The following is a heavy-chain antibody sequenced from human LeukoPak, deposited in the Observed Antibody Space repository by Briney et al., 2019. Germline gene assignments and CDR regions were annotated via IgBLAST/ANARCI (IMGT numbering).Heavy chain of an antibody. CDR1: GGSVSSGSYY. CDR3: ARGYGYCGGVCYDY. V-gene: IGHV4-61*01. CDR2: IYYSGST. D-gene: IGHD2-21*02. J-gene: IGHJ4*02. Sequence: SETLSLTCTVSGGSVSSGSYYWSWIRQPPGKGLEWIGYIYYSGSTNYNPSLKSRVAISVDTSKNQFSLKLSSVTAADTAVYYCARGYGYCGGVCYDYWGQGTLVTVSS.